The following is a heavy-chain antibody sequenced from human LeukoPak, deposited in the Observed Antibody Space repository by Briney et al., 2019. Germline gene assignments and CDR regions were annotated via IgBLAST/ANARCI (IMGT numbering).Heavy chain of an antibody. CDR1: GGTFSSYA. J-gene: IGHJ4*02. V-gene: IGHV1-69*04. D-gene: IGHD6-19*01. CDR2: IIPILGIA. Sequence: ASVKVSCKASGGTFSSYAISWVRQAPGQGPEWMGRIIPILGIANYAQKFQGRVTITADKSTSTAYMELSSLRSEDTAVYYCARRASSAGHLDYWGQGTLVTVSS. CDR3: ARRASSAGHLDY.